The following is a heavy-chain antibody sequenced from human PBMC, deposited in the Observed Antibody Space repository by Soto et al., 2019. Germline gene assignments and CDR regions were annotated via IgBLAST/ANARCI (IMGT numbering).Heavy chain of an antibody. CDR1: GVCFDKYH. J-gene: IGHJ4*02. CDR2: IPYDGRSE. Sequence: GRSLKISSAASGVCFDKYHMYWVRQAPGRGLEPVAVIPYDGRSEYYADSVKGRFTIFRDNSKNTLYLQMSSLRTEDTAVYYCSKDPYYNFWSGYVGVDYWVQGT. D-gene: IGHD3-3*01. CDR3: SKDPYYNFWSGYVGVDY. V-gene: IGHV3-30*18.